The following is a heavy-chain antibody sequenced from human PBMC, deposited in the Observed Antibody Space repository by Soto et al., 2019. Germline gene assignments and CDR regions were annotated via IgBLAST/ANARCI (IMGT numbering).Heavy chain of an antibody. Sequence: QVHLQESGPGLVKPSQTLSLTCTVSGDAISRGGYYWGWIRQHPGKGLQWLGYSYFSGSTNYIPSLKSRLTMSVDTAKNQFSLKLNSVTAADTAVYYCARIPVDTYMIYWSDPWGQGTQVTVSS. CDR2: SYFSGST. V-gene: IGHV4-31*03. CDR1: GDAISRGGYY. D-gene: IGHD3-16*01. CDR3: ARIPVDTYMIYWSDP. J-gene: IGHJ5*02.